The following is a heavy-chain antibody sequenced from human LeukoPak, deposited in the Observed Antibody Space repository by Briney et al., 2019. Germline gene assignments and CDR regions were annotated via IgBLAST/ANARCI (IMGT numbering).Heavy chain of an antibody. V-gene: IGHV3-74*01. CDR1: GFTFSTYW. J-gene: IGHJ1*01. CDR3: ARAPSEIGGYYPEYFRH. CDR2: IKSDGST. D-gene: IGHD3-22*01. Sequence: GGSLRLSCAASGFTFSTYWMHWVRQAPGKGLVWVSRIKSDGSTNYADSVKGRFTISRDNDKNTVSLQMNSLRPEDTGVYYCARAPSEIGGYYPEYFRHWGQGTLVTVSS.